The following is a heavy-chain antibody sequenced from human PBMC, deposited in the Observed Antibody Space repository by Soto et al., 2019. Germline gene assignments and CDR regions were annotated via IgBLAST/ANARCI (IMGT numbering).Heavy chain of an antibody. CDR1: ADTFTSYY. V-gene: IGHV1-3*01. D-gene: IGHD6-19*01. CDR3: AKGLGWLEMGMDV. Sequence: GASVKVSCKAPADTFTSYYIHWVRQAPGHGLEWMGWINAGNGNTKYSQKFQGRVTITRDTSASTAYMELSSLRSEDTAVYYCAKGLGWLEMGMDVWGQGTTVTVSS. J-gene: IGHJ6*02. CDR2: INAGNGNT.